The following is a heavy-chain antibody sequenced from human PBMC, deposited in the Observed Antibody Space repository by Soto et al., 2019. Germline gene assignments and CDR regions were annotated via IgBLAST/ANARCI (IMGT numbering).Heavy chain of an antibody. V-gene: IGHV3-30-3*01. D-gene: IGHD1-7*01. J-gene: IGHJ4*02. CDR2: ISYDGSNK. CDR1: GFTFSSNA. CDR3: AKGAGTFDY. Sequence: QVQLVESGGGVVQPGRSLRLSCAASGFTFSSNAMHWGRQAPGKGLEGVAVISYDGSNKYYADSVKGRFTISSDNSKNSLYLQMNSLRAEDTAVYYCAKGAGTFDYWGQGTLVTVSS.